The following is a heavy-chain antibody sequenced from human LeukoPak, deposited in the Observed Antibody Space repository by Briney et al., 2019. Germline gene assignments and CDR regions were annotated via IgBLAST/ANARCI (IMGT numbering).Heavy chain of an antibody. J-gene: IGHJ2*01. Sequence: GGSLRLSCAASGFTFSSSAMSWVRQAPGKGLEWVSAISNNGGYTYYADSVKGRFTISRDSSKNTLFLHMNTLRAEDTAIYYCAKDRTVGASYWYFDLWGRGTLVTVSS. D-gene: IGHD1-26*01. V-gene: IGHV3-23*01. CDR3: AKDRTVGASYWYFDL. CDR2: ISNNGGYT. CDR1: GFTFSSSA.